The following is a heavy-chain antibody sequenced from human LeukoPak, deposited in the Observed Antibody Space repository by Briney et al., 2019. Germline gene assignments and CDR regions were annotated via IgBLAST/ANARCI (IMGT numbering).Heavy chain of an antibody. CDR2: INHSGST. V-gene: IGHV4-34*01. CDR3: ARGPYSSGWYDFGYFQH. CDR1: GGSFSGYY. Sequence: SGTLSLTCAVYGGSFSGYYWSWIRQPPGKGLEWIGEINHSGSTNYNPSLKSRVTISVDTSKNQFSLKLSSVTAADTAVYYCARGPYSSGWYDFGYFQHWGQGTLVTVSS. D-gene: IGHD6-19*01. J-gene: IGHJ1*01.